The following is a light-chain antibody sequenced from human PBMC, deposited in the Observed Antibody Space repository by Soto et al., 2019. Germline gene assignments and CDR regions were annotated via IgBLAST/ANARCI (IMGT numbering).Light chain of an antibody. J-gene: IGKJ3*01. CDR2: AAS. V-gene: IGKV1-39*01. CDR1: QSISSY. CDR3: QQSDT. Sequence: DIQMTQSPSSLSASVGDRVTITCRASQSISSYLNWYQQKPGKAPKLLIYAASSLQSGVPSRFSCSGSGTDFTLTISSLQPEDFATYYCQQSDTFGPGTKVDIK.